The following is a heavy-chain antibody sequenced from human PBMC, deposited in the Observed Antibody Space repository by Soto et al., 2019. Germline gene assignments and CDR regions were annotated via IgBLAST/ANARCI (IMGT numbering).Heavy chain of an antibody. Sequence: QVQLVESGGGVVQPGRSLRLSCAASGFTFSSYGMHWVRQAPGKGLEWVAVIWYDGSNKYYADSVKGRFTISRDNSKNTLYLQMNSLSAEDTAVYYCARVSTGSPGYYYYYMDVWGKGTTVTVSS. J-gene: IGHJ6*03. CDR2: IWYDGSNK. V-gene: IGHV3-33*01. CDR3: ARVSTGSPGYYYYYMDV. D-gene: IGHD3-10*01. CDR1: GFTFSSYG.